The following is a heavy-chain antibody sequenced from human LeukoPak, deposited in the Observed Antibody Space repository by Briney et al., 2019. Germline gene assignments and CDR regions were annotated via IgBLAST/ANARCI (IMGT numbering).Heavy chain of an antibody. Sequence: SETLSLTCAVYGGSSSGYYWSWIRQPPGKGLEWIGEINHSGSTNYNPSLKSRVTISVDTSKNQFSLKLSSVTAADTAVYYCARKCSSTSCYKRAFLDYWGQGTLVTVSS. V-gene: IGHV4-34*01. D-gene: IGHD2-2*02. CDR2: INHSGST. J-gene: IGHJ4*02. CDR1: GGSSSGYY. CDR3: ARKCSSTSCYKRAFLDY.